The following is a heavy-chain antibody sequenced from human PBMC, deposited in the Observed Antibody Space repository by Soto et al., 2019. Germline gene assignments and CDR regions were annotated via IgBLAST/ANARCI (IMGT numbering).Heavy chain of an antibody. V-gene: IGHV1-2*04. CDR3: ARDQVDGNWFDP. D-gene: IGHD5-12*01. CDR1: GYTFTGYY. CDR2: INPNSGGT. J-gene: IGHJ5*02. Sequence: GAAVKVSCKASGYTFTGYYMHWVRQAPGQGLEWMGWINPNSGGTNYAQKFQGWVTMTRDTSISTAYMELSRLRSDDTAVYYCARDQVDGNWFDPWGQGTLVTVSS.